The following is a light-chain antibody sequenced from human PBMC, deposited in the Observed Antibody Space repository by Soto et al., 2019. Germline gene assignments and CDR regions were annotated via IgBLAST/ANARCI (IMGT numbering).Light chain of an antibody. V-gene: IGLV2-14*01. J-gene: IGLJ1*01. CDR1: SSDVGSYDH. Sequence: QSVLTQPASVSGSPGQSITISCSGTSSDVGSYDHVAWYQQFPGKTPKLMIYEVSNRPSGVSGRFSGSKSGNTASLTISGLQAEDEADYYCISYTGSSTSYVFGSGTKLTVL. CDR3: ISYTGSSTSYV. CDR2: EVS.